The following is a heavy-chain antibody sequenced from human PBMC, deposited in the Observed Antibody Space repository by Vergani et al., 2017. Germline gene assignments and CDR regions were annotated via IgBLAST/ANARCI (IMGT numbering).Heavy chain of an antibody. CDR2: IRSKAYGGTT. V-gene: IGHV3-49*03. CDR1: GFTFGDYA. CDR3: ASTPRYYYGSGHWFDP. J-gene: IGHJ5*02. D-gene: IGHD3-10*01. Sequence: EVQLVESGGGLVQPGRSLRLSCTASGFTFGDYAMSWFRQAPGKGLEWVGFIRSKAYGGTTEYAASVKGRFTISRDDSKSIAYLQMNSLKTEDTAVYYCASTPRYYYGSGHWFDPWGQGTLVTVSS.